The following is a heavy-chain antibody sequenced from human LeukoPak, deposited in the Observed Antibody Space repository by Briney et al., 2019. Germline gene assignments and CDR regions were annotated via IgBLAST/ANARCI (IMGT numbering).Heavy chain of an antibody. J-gene: IGHJ4*02. D-gene: IGHD6-13*01. CDR2: IGSSGSTI. V-gene: IGHV3-11*04. Sequence: PGGSLRLSCAASGFIFSNYYMSWIRQAPGKGLEWVSYIGSSGSTIYYADSVKGRFTISRDNAKNSLYLQMNSLRAEDTAVYYCAKDRGSSSWYVVDYWGQGTLVTVSS. CDR1: GFIFSNYY. CDR3: AKDRGSSSWYVVDY.